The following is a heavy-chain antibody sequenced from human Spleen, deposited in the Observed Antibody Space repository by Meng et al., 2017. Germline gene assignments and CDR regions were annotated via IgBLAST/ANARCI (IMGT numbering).Heavy chain of an antibody. CDR3: ARESNRGAFDI. CDR2: ISTSSGST. D-gene: IGHD2/OR15-2a*01. CDR1: GFTFSNYA. J-gene: IGHJ3*02. Sequence: GGSLRLSCAASGFTFSNYAMTWVRQVPGKGLEWVSIISTSSGSTYYADSVKGRFTISRDNSKNTLYLQMNSLRAEDTAVYYCARESNRGAFDIWGQGTMVTVSS. V-gene: IGHV3-23*01.